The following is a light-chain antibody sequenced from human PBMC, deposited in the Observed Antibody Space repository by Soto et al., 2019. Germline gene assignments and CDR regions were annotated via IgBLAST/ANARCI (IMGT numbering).Light chain of an antibody. J-gene: IGKJ1*01. CDR2: AAS. Sequence: AIRMTQSPSSLSASTGDRVTITCRASQGISSYLAWYQQKPGKAPKLLIYAASTLPSGVPSRFSGSGAGTDFTLTISCLQSEDFETYYCQQYYSYPPTFGQGTQVDIK. CDR3: QQYYSYPPT. CDR1: QGISSY. V-gene: IGKV1-8*01.